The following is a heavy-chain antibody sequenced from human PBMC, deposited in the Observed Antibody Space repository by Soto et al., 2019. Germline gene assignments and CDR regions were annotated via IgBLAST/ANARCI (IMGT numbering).Heavy chain of an antibody. CDR3: ARDHVVIVPAVDYYYYYGIDV. CDR1: GGYIGSYC. Sequence: SETLSLTCTVSGGYIGSYCWSWIRQTPGKGLEWIGNVYHNGRTNYSPSFKSRVTIILDTSRNQFSLKLDSVTAADTAVYYCARDHVVIVPAVDYYYYYGIDVWGQGTTVTVSS. V-gene: IGHV4-59*01. J-gene: IGHJ6*02. D-gene: IGHD2-2*01. CDR2: VYHNGRT.